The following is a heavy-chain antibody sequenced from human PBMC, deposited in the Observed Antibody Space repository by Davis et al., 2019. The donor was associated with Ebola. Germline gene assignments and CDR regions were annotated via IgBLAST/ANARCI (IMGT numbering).Heavy chain of an antibody. D-gene: IGHD1-7*01. CDR2: LYYSGST. Sequence: SETLSLTCTVSGGSISSGDYYWSCKRQAPGKGLEGIGYLYYSGSTYYNPSHNSRVTISVDTSKNQFSLKLSSVTTADTAVYYCARDRRYNWNYPQHSMDVWGQGTTVTVSS. J-gene: IGHJ6*02. CDR3: ARDRRYNWNYPQHSMDV. V-gene: IGHV4-30-4*01. CDR1: GGSISSGDYY.